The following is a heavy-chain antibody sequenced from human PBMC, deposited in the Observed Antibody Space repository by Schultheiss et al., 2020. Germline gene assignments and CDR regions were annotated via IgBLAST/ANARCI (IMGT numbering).Heavy chain of an antibody. J-gene: IGHJ6*02. Sequence: GGSLRLSCAASGFTFSSYSMNWVRQAPGKGLEWVSSISSSSSYIYYADSVKGRFTISRDNAKNSLYLQMNSLRAEDTAVYYCAREGSGYYNYYYYGMDVWGQGTTVTVSS. D-gene: IGHD3-3*01. CDR1: GFTFSSYS. CDR2: ISSSSSYI. CDR3: AREGSGYYNYYYYGMDV. V-gene: IGHV3-21*01.